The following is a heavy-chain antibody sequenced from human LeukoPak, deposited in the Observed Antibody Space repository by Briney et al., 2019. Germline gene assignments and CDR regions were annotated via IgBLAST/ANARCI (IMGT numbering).Heavy chain of an antibody. CDR1: GYTFTSYG. CDR2: ISAYNGNT. J-gene: IGHJ3*02. CDR3: ARESTRTTYYYGSGISAFDI. D-gene: IGHD3-10*01. V-gene: IGHV1-18*01. Sequence: ASVKVSCKASGYTFTSYGISWVRQAPGQGLEWMGWISAYNGNTNYAQKLQGRVTMTTDTSTSTAYMELRSLRSEDTAVYYCARESTRTTYYYGSGISAFDIWGQGTMVTVSS.